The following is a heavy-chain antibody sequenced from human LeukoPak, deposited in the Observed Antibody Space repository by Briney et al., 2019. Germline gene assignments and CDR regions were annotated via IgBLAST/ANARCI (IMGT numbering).Heavy chain of an antibody. D-gene: IGHD1-26*01. J-gene: IGHJ4*02. CDR2: ISYDGSNK. V-gene: IGHV3-30*18. CDR3: AKEDGSYYSGDY. Sequence: GRSLRLSCAASGFTFSSYGMHWVRQAPGKGLEWVAVISYDGSNKYYADSVKGRFTISRDNSKNTLYLQMNSLRAEDTAVYYCAKEDGSYYSGDYWGQGTLVTVSS. CDR1: GFTFSSYG.